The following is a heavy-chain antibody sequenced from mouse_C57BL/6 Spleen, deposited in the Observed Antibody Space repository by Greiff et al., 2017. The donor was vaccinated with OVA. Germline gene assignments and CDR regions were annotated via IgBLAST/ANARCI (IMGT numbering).Heavy chain of an antibody. D-gene: IGHD1-1*02. CDR3: TRYCGGVFDY. CDR2: INPNNGGT. V-gene: IGHV1-22*01. CDR1: GYTFTDYN. Sequence: EVQLQQSGPELVQPGASVKLSCKASGYTFTDYNMHWVKQSPGKSLEWIGYINPNNGGTSYNQKFKGKATLTVNKSSCTAYMELRSLTSEDSAVYYCTRYCGGVFDYWGQGTTLTVSS. J-gene: IGHJ2*01.